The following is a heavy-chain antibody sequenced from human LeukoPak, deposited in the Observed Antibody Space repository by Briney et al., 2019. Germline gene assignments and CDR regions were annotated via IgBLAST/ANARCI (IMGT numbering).Heavy chain of an antibody. D-gene: IGHD4-23*01. CDR1: GYTFTAYY. Sequence: ASAKVSCKASGYTFTAYYIHWVRQAPGQGLEGMGIINPSGGSTTYAQKFQGRVTMTRDTPTSTVYMELSSLRSEDTAVYYCARAGGTVVNDLGGYWGQGTLVTVSS. V-gene: IGHV1-46*01. J-gene: IGHJ4*02. CDR3: ARAGGTVVNDLGGY. CDR2: INPSGGST.